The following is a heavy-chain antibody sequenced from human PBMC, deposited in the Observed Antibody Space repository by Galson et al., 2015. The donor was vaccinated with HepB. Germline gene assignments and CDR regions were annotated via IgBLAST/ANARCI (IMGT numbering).Heavy chain of an antibody. V-gene: IGHV3-13*01. CDR1: GFTFSSYD. CDR2: IGTAGDT. CDR3: ARGDYGGAFDI. D-gene: IGHD4-17*01. J-gene: IGHJ3*02. Sequence: SLRLSCAASGFTFSSYDMHWVRQATGKGLEWVSAIGTAGDTYYPGSVKGRFTISRENAKNSLYLQMNSLRAGDTAVYYCARGDYGGAFDIWGRGTMVTVSS.